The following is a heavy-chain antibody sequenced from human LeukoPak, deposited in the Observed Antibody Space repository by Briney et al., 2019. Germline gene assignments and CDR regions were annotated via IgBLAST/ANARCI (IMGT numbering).Heavy chain of an antibody. CDR2: IYHSGST. D-gene: IGHD3-22*01. Sequence: SSETLSLTCTVSGGSISSGGYYWSWIRQPPGKGLEWIGSIYHSGSTYYNPSLKSRVTISVDTSKNQFSLKLSSVTAADTAVYYCARDSPYYDSATNWFDPWGQGTLVTVSS. V-gene: IGHV4-39*07. J-gene: IGHJ5*02. CDR3: ARDSPYYDSATNWFDP. CDR1: GGSISSGGYY.